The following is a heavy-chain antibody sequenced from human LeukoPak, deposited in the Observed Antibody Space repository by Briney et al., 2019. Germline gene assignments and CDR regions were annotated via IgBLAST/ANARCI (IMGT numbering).Heavy chain of an antibody. Sequence: SETLSLTCTVSGGSISSYYWSWIRQPPGEGLEWIGYIYYSGSTNYNPSLKSRVTISVDTSKNQFSLKLSSVSAADTAVYYCARGSLSGWYGYWGQGTLVTVSS. CDR2: IYYSGST. V-gene: IGHV4-59*01. J-gene: IGHJ4*02. D-gene: IGHD6-19*01. CDR1: GGSISSYY. CDR3: ARGSLSGWYGY.